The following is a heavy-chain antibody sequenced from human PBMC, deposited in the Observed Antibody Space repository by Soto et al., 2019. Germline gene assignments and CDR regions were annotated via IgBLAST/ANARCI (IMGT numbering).Heavy chain of an antibody. CDR2: VYYTGST. Sequence: SQTLSLTCTISSDSIRAYCWNWIRQPPRKGLEWIGNVYYTGSTNSGNTNYNPSLKSRVTISLDKSKNQFSLKLSSVTAADTAVYYCASKFGELLADAFDIWGQGTMVTVSS. J-gene: IGHJ3*02. V-gene: IGHV4-59*12. D-gene: IGHD3-10*01. CDR1: SDSIRAYC. CDR3: ASKFGELLADAFDI.